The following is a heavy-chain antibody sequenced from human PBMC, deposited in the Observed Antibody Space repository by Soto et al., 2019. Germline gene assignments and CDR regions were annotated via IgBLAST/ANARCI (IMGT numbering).Heavy chain of an antibody. V-gene: IGHV1-8*01. D-gene: IGHD3-3*01. Sequence: QVQLVQSGAEVKKPGASVKVSCKASGYTFTSYDINWVRQATGQGLEWMGWMNPNSGNTGYAQKFQGRVTMTRNTSISTAYMELSSLRSEDTAVYYCATWPDGDYYYGMDVWGQGTTVTVSS. CDR3: ATWPDGDYYYGMDV. CDR1: GYTFTSYD. J-gene: IGHJ6*02. CDR2: MNPNSGNT.